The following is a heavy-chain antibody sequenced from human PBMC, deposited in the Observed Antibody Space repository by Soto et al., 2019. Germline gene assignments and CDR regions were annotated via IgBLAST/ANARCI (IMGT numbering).Heavy chain of an antibody. Sequence: QVQLVQSGAQVKKPGAAVKVSCTASGYTFDNYALHWVRQAPGRRLGWRGGIHAGNGYTKYSQSFQGRVTITRDTTASTGHMDLSSLRSEDTAVYYSARVQYSGYTFKLAFDIWGQGTMVTVSS. J-gene: IGHJ3*02. D-gene: IGHD5-12*01. CDR3: ARVQYSGYTFKLAFDI. V-gene: IGHV1-3*01. CDR2: IHAGNGYT. CDR1: GYTFDNYA.